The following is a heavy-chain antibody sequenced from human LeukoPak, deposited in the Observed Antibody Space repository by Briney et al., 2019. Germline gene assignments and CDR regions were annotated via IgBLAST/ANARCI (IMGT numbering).Heavy chain of an antibody. CDR1: GGSISSSSYY. Sequence: SETLCLTCTVSGGSISSSSYYWGWIRQPPGKGLEWIGSIYYSGSTYYNPSLKSRVTISVDTSKNQFSLRLSSVTAADTAVYYCARRDIVVVYFDYWGQGTLVTVSS. D-gene: IGHD2-2*01. V-gene: IGHV4-39*01. CDR2: IYYSGST. CDR3: ARRDIVVVYFDY. J-gene: IGHJ4*02.